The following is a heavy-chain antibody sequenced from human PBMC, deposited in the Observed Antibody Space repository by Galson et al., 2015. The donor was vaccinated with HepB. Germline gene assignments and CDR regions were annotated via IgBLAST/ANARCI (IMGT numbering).Heavy chain of an antibody. CDR2: ISAGGDTT. Sequence: SLRLSCAASGFTFSNYAMTWVRQAPGKGLEWVSSISAGGDTTYYADSVKGRFTIFRDNAKKMLSLRTNSLRAEDTAVYYCAKGDVWGSAARNYGMDVWGQGTTVTVSS. CDR1: GFTFSNYA. D-gene: IGHD3-16*01. V-gene: IGHV3-23*01. CDR3: AKGDVWGSAARNYGMDV. J-gene: IGHJ6*02.